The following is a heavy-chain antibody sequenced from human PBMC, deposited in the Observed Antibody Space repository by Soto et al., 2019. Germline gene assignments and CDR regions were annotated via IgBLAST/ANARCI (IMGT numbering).Heavy chain of an antibody. CDR2: IYYSGST. Sequence: QVQLQESGPGLVKPSETLSLTCTVSGGSISSYYWSWIRQPPGKGLEWIGYIYYSGSTNYNPSLNSRVTISVDTSKNQFSLKLSSVTAADTAVYYCAREGLTGTIHLYYYYGIDVWGQGTTVTVSS. CDR1: GGSISSYY. J-gene: IGHJ6*02. V-gene: IGHV4-59*01. D-gene: IGHD1-7*01. CDR3: AREGLTGTIHLYYYYGIDV.